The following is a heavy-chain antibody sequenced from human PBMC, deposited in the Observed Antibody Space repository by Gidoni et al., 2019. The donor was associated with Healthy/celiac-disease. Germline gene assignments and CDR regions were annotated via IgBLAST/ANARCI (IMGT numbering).Heavy chain of an antibody. CDR3: ARQVDYYDSSGYYYINWFDP. CDR1: GYSFTSYW. Sequence: VQLVQSGAEVKKPGESLRISCKGSGYSFTSYWITWVRQMPGKGLEWMGRIDPSDSYTNYSPSFQGHVTISADKSISTAYLQWSSLKASDTAMYYCARQVDYYDSSGYYYINWFDPWGQGTLVTVSS. V-gene: IGHV5-10-1*03. CDR2: IDPSDSYT. D-gene: IGHD3-22*01. J-gene: IGHJ5*02.